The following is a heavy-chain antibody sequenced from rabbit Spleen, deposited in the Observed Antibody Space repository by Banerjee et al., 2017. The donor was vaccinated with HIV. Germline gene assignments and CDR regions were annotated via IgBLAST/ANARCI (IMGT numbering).Heavy chain of an antibody. D-gene: IGHD7-1*01. J-gene: IGHJ4*01. CDR3: ARSYISNGIRMNL. CDR2: INTATGRA. V-gene: IGHV1S45*01. Sequence: QQQLEESGGGLVKPGGTLTLTCKASGFSFSDRDVMCWVRQAPGKGLEWIGCINTATGRAVYASWAKGRLTISKTSSTTVTLQMTSLTAADTATYFCARSYISNGIRMNLWGPGTLVTVS. CDR1: GFSFSDRDV.